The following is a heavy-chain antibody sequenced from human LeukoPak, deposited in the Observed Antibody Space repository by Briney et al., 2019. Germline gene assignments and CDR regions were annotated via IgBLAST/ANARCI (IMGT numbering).Heavy chain of an antibody. CDR2: MNPNSGNT. CDR3: ARGRTRKGDYGVDY. CDR1: GYTFTGYD. V-gene: IGHV1-8*01. D-gene: IGHD4-17*01. J-gene: IGHJ4*02. Sequence: ASVKVSCKASGYTFTGYDINWVRQATGQGLEWMGWMNPNSGNTGYAQKFQGRVTMTRNTSISTAYMELSSLRSEDTAVYYCARGRTRKGDYGVDYWGQGTLVTVSS.